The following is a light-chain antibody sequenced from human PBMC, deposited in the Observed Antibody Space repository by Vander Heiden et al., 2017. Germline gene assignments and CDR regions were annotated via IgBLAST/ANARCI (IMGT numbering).Light chain of an antibody. J-gene: IGLJ2*01. Sequence: QSALTQPASVSGSPGQSITISCTGTSSDVGGYNYVSWYQQHPGKAPKLMIYDVSNRPSGVSNRFSGSKSGNTASLTISGLQAEDEADYYCCSYTSSSTLFGGGTKLTVL. CDR2: DVS. V-gene: IGLV2-14*01. CDR1: SSDVGGYNY. CDR3: CSYTSSSTL.